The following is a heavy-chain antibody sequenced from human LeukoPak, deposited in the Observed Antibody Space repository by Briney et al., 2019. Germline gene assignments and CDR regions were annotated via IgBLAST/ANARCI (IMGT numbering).Heavy chain of an antibody. D-gene: IGHD4-23*01. J-gene: IGHJ4*02. CDR2: MYYSGST. CDR3: ARLPMAVTPHVDH. CDR1: GGSISSYY. V-gene: IGHV4-59*01. Sequence: SETLSLTCTVSGGSISSYYRSWIRQSPGKGLEWIGYMYYSGSTKYNPSLKSRVTISVDTSKNQFSLKLSSVTAADTAVYYCARLPMAVTPHVDHWGQGTLVTVSS.